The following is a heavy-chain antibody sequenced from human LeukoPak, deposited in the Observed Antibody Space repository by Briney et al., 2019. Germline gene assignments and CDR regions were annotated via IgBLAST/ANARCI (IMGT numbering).Heavy chain of an antibody. Sequence: SETLSLTCTVSGGSMSSTSYWGWIRQPPGMGLEWIGSIYYSGSTYYHPSLKSRVTISVDTSNNLFSLKLTSVTAADTAVYYCARHEGMVAASFDYWGQGTLVTVSS. CDR3: ARHEGMVAASFDY. J-gene: IGHJ4*02. V-gene: IGHV4-39*01. D-gene: IGHD2-15*01. CDR1: GGSMSSTSY. CDR2: IYYSGST.